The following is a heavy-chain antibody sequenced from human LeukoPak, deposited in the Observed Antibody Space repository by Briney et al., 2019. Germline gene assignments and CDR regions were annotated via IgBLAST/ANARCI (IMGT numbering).Heavy chain of an antibody. CDR2: IYDSGST. CDR3: ARGYSSSWFDDGVSLNWFDP. V-gene: IGHV4-59*01. D-gene: IGHD6-13*01. J-gene: IGHJ5*02. CDR1: GGSMSSYY. Sequence: SETLSLTCTVSGGSMSSYYWSWIRQPPGKGLEWIGYIYDSGSTNYNPSLKSRVTISVDTSKNQFSLKLSSVTAADTAVYYCARGYSSSWFDDGVSLNWFDPWGQGTLVTVSS.